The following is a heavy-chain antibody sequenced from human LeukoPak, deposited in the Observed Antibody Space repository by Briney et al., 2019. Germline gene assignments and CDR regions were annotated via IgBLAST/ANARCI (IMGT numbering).Heavy chain of an antibody. V-gene: IGHV3-7*04. CDR3: VRAYHPGGWFDP. Sequence: RTGGSLRLSCAASGFTFSSYWMSWVRQAPGKGLEWVASINEDGSEIHYVDSVKGRFTISRDNAKDSLYLQMNSLTAEDTAMYYCVRAYHPGGWFDPWGQGTLVTVSS. D-gene: IGHD2-21*01. J-gene: IGHJ5*02. CDR1: GFTFSSYW. CDR2: INEDGSEI.